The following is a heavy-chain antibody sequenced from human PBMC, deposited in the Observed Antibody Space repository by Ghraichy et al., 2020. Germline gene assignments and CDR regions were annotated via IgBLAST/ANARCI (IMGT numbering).Heavy chain of an antibody. Sequence: SETLSLTCTVSDGSISDYYWGWIRQSPGKGLEWIGSINYRARTRYNPSLKSRVNLLIDPSKNNFSLRLTSVTAADTDLYYCARTLVNNWLDPWGQGILVTVSS. CDR2: INYRART. CDR3: ARTLVNNWLDP. V-gene: IGHV4-59*12. CDR1: DGSISDYY. J-gene: IGHJ5*02.